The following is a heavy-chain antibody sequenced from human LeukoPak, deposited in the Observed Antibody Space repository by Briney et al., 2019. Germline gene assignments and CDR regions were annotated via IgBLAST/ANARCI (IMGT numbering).Heavy chain of an antibody. J-gene: IGHJ4*02. CDR1: GYTFTSYG. D-gene: IGHD3-22*01. V-gene: IGHV1-18*01. CDR3: ARDVRITMIVVATGFDY. CDR2: ISAYNGNT. Sequence: ASVKVSCKASGYTFTSYGISWVRQAPGQGLEWMGWISAYNGNTNYAQKLQGRVTMTTDTSTSTAYMELRSMRSDDTAVYYCARDVRITMIVVATGFDYWGQGTLVTVSS.